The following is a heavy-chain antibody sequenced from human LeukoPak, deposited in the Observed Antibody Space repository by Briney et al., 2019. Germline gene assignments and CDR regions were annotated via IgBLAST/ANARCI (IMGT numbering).Heavy chain of an antibody. CDR3: ARDLSGYYSPDAFDI. J-gene: IGHJ3*02. D-gene: IGHD3-22*01. CDR2: IWYDGSNK. CDR1: GFTFSSYG. V-gene: IGHV3-33*01. Sequence: GGSLRLPCAASGFTFSSYGMHWVRQAPGKGLEWVAVIWYDGSNKYYADSVKGRFTISRDNSKNTLYLQMNSLRAEDTAVYYCARDLSGYYSPDAFDIWGQGTMVTVSS.